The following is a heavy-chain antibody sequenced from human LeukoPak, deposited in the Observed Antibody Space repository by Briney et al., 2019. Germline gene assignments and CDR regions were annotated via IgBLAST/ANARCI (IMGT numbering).Heavy chain of an antibody. D-gene: IGHD3-10*01. CDR3: ARAPLEGSGSALSGDY. CDR1: GGTFSSYA. V-gene: IGHV1-69*05. CDR2: IIPIFGTA. Sequence: SVKVSCKASGGTFSSYAISWVRQAPGQGLEWMGGIIPIFGTANYAQKFQGRVTITTDESTSTTYMELSSLRSEDTAVYYRARAPLEGSGSALSGDYWGQGTLVTVSS. J-gene: IGHJ4*02.